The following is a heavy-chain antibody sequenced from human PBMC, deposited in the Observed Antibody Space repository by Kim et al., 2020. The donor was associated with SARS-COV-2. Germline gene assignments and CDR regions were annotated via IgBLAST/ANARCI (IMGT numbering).Heavy chain of an antibody. CDR1: GGSFSGYY. D-gene: IGHD1-1*01. J-gene: IGHJ6*02. CDR2: INHSGST. Sequence: SETLSLTCAVYGGSFSGYYWSWIRQPPGKGLEWIGEINHSGSTNYNPSLKSRVTISVDTSKNQFSLKLSAVTAADTAVFYCARRPYLSGYYDGLDVWGQG. V-gene: IGHV4-34*01. CDR3: ARRPYLSGYYDGLDV.